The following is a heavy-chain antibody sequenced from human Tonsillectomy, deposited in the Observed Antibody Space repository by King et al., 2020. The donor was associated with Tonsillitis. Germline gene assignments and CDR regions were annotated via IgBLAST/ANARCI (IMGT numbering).Heavy chain of an antibody. V-gene: IGHV3-30*18. CDR2: ISYDGSNK. Sequence: VQLVESGGGVVQPGRSLRLSCAASGFTFNSYGIHWVRQAPGKGLEWVAVISYDGSNKYYADSVKGRFTISRDNSKNTLYLQMNSLRAEDTAVYYCAKSRINMVRGADYYSGMDVWGQGTTVTVSS. CDR3: AKSRINMVRGADYYSGMDV. CDR1: GFTFNSYG. J-gene: IGHJ6*02. D-gene: IGHD3-10*01.